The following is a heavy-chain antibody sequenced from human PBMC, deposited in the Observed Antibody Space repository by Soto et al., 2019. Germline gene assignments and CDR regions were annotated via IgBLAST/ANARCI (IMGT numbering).Heavy chain of an antibody. CDR1: GFTFSSYE. CDR3: ARDRMVRGVITYGMDV. Sequence: VGSLRLSCAASGFTFSSYEMNWVRQAPGKGLEWVSYISSSGSTIYYADSVKGRFTISRDNAKNSLYLQMNSLRAEDTAAYYCARDRMVRGVITYGMDVWGQGTTVTVSS. CDR2: ISSSGSTI. D-gene: IGHD3-10*01. J-gene: IGHJ6*02. V-gene: IGHV3-48*03.